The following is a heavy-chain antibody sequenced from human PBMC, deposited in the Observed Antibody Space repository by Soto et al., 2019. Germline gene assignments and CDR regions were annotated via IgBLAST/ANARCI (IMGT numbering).Heavy chain of an antibody. CDR3: AKTWYYYDRSGPVDY. V-gene: IGHV3-30*18. D-gene: IGHD3-22*01. CDR1: GFTFSSYG. J-gene: IGHJ4*02. Sequence: GGSLRLSCAASGFTFSSYGMHWVRQAPGKGLEWVAVISYDGSNKYYADSVKGRFTISRDNSKNTLYLQMNSLRAEDTAVYYCAKTWYYYDRSGPVDYWGQGTQVIVSS. CDR2: ISYDGSNK.